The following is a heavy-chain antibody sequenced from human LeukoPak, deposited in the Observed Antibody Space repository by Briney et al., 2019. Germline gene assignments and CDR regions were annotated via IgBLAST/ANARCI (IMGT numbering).Heavy chain of an antibody. CDR1: GGSFSGYY. V-gene: IGHV4-34*01. CDR2: INHSGST. CDR3: ASILGYCSGGSCYPGGPDY. D-gene: IGHD2-15*01. Sequence: PSETLSLTCAVYGGSFSGYYWSWIRQPPGKGLEWIGEINHSGSTNYNPSLKSRVTISVDTSKNQFTLKLSSVTAADTAVYYCASILGYCSGGSCYPGGPDYWGQGTLVTVSS. J-gene: IGHJ4*02.